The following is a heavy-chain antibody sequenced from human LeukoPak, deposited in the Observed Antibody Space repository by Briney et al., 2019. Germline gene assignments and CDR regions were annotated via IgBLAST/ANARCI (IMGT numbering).Heavy chain of an antibody. CDR1: GYTFTNYV. CDR3: VRDDCAADACYPGGY. J-gene: IGHJ4*02. D-gene: IGHD2-21*02. Sequence: ASVKVSCTASGYTFTNYVVHWVGQAPGQGPEWMGYINAGNGDTKYSKNFQDRVTITRDTSASTAYMEVSSLTSEDTALYSCVRDDCAADACYPGGYWGQGTLVTVSS. CDR2: INAGNGDT. V-gene: IGHV1-3*01.